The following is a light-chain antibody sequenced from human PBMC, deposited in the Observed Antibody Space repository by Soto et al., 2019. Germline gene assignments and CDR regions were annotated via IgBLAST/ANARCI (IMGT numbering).Light chain of an antibody. CDR1: QSVSSNY. CDR2: GAS. J-gene: IGKJ5*01. CDR3: QQHGTSPIT. Sequence: ALTQSPGTLSLSPGERATLSCRASQSVSSNYLAWYQQKPGQTPRLLVYGASSRATGIPDRFSGSGSGTDFTLTISRLEPEDFAVYYCQQHGTSPITFGQGTRLEI. V-gene: IGKV3-20*01.